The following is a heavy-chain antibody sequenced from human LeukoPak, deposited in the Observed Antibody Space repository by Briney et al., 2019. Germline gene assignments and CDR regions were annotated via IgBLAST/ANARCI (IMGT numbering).Heavy chain of an antibody. CDR2: IYFSGTP. CDR3: ARTSSWYAGAWFDS. D-gene: IGHD6-13*01. J-gene: IGHJ5*01. V-gene: IGHV4-39*01. Sequence: SETLSLTCTVSRGSIRTADYYWAWVRQPPGEGLEWLGSIYFSGTPYFNPSLKSRVAVSVDTSKNQFSLKVTSVNASDTAVYFCARTSSWYAGAWFDSWGQGTLVTVSS. CDR1: RGSIRTADYY.